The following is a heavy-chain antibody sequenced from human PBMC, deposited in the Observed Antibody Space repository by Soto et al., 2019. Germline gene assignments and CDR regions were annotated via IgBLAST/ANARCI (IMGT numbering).Heavy chain of an antibody. CDR3: AKVPFSDAFDI. CDR2: ISYDGSNK. V-gene: IGHV3-30*18. Sequence: GGSLRLSCAASGFTFSSYGMHWVRQAPGKGLEWVAVISYDGSNKYYADSVKGRFTISRDNSKNTLYLKMNSLRAGDTAVYYCAKVPFSDAFDIWGQGTMVTVSS. CDR1: GFTFSSYG. J-gene: IGHJ3*02.